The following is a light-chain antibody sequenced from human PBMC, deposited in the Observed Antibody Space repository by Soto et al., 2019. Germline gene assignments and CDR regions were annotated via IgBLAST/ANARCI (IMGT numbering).Light chain of an antibody. CDR1: QSISTD. Sequence: EIEMTQSPATLSPSPGERATLSCRASQSISTDLAWYQQRPGQAPKLLIYGASYWASGIPSRFSGSGSGTDFTLTISSLEPEDFAIYYCQQRSSCPRTFGRGTKVDIK. J-gene: IGKJ4*01. V-gene: IGKV3-11*01. CDR3: QQRSSCPRT. CDR2: GAS.